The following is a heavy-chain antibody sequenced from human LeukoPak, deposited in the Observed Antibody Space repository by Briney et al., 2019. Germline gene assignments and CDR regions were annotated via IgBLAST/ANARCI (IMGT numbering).Heavy chain of an antibody. CDR1: GFTFSSYW. Sequence: GGSLRLSCAASGFTFSSYWMSWVRQAPGKGLEWVANIKQDGSEKYYVDSVKGRFTISRDNAKNSLYLQMNSLRAEDTALYYCAKAIVVVVAANAFDIWGQGTMVTVSS. V-gene: IGHV3-7*03. CDR3: AKAIVVVVAANAFDI. D-gene: IGHD2-15*01. J-gene: IGHJ3*02. CDR2: IKQDGSEK.